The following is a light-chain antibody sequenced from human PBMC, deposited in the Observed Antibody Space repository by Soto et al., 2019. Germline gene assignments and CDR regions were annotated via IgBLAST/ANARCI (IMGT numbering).Light chain of an antibody. CDR1: SSDIGAYQY. Sequence: QSALTQPRSVSGSPGQSVAISCTGTSSDIGAYQYVSWYQQHPGKAPKLMICDVSQRPSGVPDRFSGSRSGNTASLTISGLQAEDEADYYCCSYAGSYTLLFGGGTKLTVL. CDR2: DVS. V-gene: IGLV2-11*01. J-gene: IGLJ2*01. CDR3: CSYAGSYTLL.